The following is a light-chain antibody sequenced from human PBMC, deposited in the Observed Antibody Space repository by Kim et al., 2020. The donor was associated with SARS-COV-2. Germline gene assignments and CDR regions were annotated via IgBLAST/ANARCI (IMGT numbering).Light chain of an antibody. V-gene: IGLV6-57*03. J-gene: IGLJ3*02. CDR3: QSYDSSNPCV. CDR2: EDN. Sequence: KTVTISCTRSSGSIARNYVQWYQQRPGSAPTTVIYEDNQRPSGVPDRFSGSIDSSSNSASLTISGLKTEDEADYYCQSYDSSNPCVFGGGTQLTVL. CDR1: SGSIARNY.